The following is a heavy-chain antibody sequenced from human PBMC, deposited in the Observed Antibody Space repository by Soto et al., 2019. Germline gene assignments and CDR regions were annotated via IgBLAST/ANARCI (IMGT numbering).Heavy chain of an antibody. CDR3: ARDRGVVPPGGGLDV. CDR1: GGSIINGDC. D-gene: IGHD2-2*01. V-gene: IGHV4-4*02. Sequence: SETLSLTCSVSGGSIINGDCLILFRHSPGKGLEWIAEVYHTGNTNFNPSLKSRVTLSVDKSKNQFSLNLISVTAADTAVYYCARDRGVVPPGGGLDVWGQGTTVTVSS. J-gene: IGHJ6*02. CDR2: VYHTGNT.